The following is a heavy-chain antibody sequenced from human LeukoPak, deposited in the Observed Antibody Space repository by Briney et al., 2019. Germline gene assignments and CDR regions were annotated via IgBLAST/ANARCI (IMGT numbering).Heavy chain of an antibody. J-gene: IGHJ6*03. V-gene: IGHV4-59*12. Sequence: SETLSLTCTVSGGSISSYYWSWIRQPPGKGLEWIGYIYHSGSTYYNPSLKSRVTISVDRSKNQFSLKLSSVTAADTAVYYCARGPYYYMDVWGKGTTVTVSS. CDR1: GGSISSYY. CDR3: ARGPYYYMDV. CDR2: IYHSGST.